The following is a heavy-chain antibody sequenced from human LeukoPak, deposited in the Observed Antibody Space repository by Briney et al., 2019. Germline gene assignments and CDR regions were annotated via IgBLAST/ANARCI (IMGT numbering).Heavy chain of an antibody. CDR3: ARVGRWDGYNYVNYYGMDV. Sequence: ASVKVSCKASGYTFTSYGISWVRQAPGQGLEWMRWISAYNGNTNYAQKLQGRVTMTTDTSTSTAYMELRSLRSDDTAVYYCARVGRWDGYNYVNYYGMDVWGQGTTVTVSS. D-gene: IGHD5-24*01. CDR1: GYTFTSYG. J-gene: IGHJ6*02. CDR2: ISAYNGNT. V-gene: IGHV1-18*01.